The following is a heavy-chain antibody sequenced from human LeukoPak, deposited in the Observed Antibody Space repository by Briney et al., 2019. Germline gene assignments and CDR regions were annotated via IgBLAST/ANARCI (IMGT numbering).Heavy chain of an antibody. V-gene: IGHV4-59*01. J-gene: IGHJ5*02. CDR1: GGSITSYY. Sequence: SETLSLTSTVSGGSITSYYWTWTRQPPGKELEWMGYIYYSGTTNYNPSLKSRLSISVDTSKNQFSLNLRSVTAADTAVYYCATVVGGSYSDWFDPWGQGTLVIVSS. D-gene: IGHD1-26*01. CDR3: ATVVGGSYSDWFDP. CDR2: IYYSGTT.